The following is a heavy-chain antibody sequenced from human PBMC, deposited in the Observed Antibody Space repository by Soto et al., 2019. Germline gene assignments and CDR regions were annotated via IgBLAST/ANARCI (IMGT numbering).Heavy chain of an antibody. D-gene: IGHD2-2*01. Sequence: QVQLQESGPGLVKPSQTLSLTCTVSGGSISRGGYYWSWIRQHPGKGLEWIGYIYYSGSTYYNPCHKSRVTISVDSSKNQCSLKLSAVTAADTAVYYCARGGDSIVVVPAAEPLLGGMDFWGQRSTVTVAS. CDR1: GGSISRGGYY. CDR2: IYYSGST. CDR3: ARGGDSIVVVPAAEPLLGGMDF. J-gene: IGHJ6*02. V-gene: IGHV4-31*03.